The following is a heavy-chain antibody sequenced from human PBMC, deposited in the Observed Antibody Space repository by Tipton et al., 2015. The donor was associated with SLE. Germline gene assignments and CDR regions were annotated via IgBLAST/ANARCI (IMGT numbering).Heavy chain of an antibody. D-gene: IGHD3-16*02. CDR1: GGSISSYY. J-gene: IGHJ4*02. Sequence: LRLSCTVSGGSISSYYWSRIRQPPGKGLEWIGYIHYSGSTNYNPSLKSRVTISVDTSKNQFSLKLSSVTAADTAVYYCARGKTFGGVIVTPFDYWGQGTLVTVSS. V-gene: IGHV4-59*01. CDR3: ARGKTFGGVIVTPFDY. CDR2: IHYSGST.